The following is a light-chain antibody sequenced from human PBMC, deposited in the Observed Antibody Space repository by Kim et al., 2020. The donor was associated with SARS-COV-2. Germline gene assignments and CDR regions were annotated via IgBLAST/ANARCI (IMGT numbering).Light chain of an antibody. J-gene: IGKJ1*01. V-gene: IGKV3-15*01. CDR3: QQYNNWPPWT. Sequence: SPGERATLSCRASQSVSSNLAWYQQKPGQAPRLLIYGASTRATGIAARFSGSGSGTEFTLTISSLQSEDFAVYYCQQYNNWPPWTFGQGTKVDIK. CDR1: QSVSSN. CDR2: GAS.